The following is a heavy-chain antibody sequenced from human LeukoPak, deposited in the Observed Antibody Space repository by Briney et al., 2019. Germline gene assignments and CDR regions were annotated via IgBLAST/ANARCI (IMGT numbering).Heavy chain of an antibody. Sequence: SETLSLTCTVSGYSISSGYYWGWIRQPPGKGLEWIGSIYHSGSTYYNPSLKSRVTISVGTSKNQFSLKLSSVTAADTAVYYCAREEGTATTGYWGQGTLVTVSS. CDR2: IYHSGST. CDR1: GYSISSGYY. CDR3: AREEGTATTGY. V-gene: IGHV4-38-2*02. J-gene: IGHJ4*02. D-gene: IGHD4-17*01.